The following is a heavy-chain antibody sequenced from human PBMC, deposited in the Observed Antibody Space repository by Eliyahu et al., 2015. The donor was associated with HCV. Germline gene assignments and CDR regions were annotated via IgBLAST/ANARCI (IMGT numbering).Heavy chain of an antibody. Sequence: EXQLVESGGGLVQPGXSLRLSCAASXFTFSXXWMXWVRQAPGKGLVWVSRINSDGSSTSYADSVKGRFTISRDNAKNTLYLQMNSLRAEDTAVYYCARAGRITIFGVAPLXYYYGMDVWGQGTTVTVSS. V-gene: IGHV3-74*01. D-gene: IGHD3-3*01. CDR1: XFTFSXXW. CDR2: INSDGSST. J-gene: IGHJ6*02. CDR3: ARAGRITIFGVAPLXYYYGMDV.